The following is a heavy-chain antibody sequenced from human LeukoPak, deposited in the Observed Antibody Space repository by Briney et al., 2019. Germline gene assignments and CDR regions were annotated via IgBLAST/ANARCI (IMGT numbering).Heavy chain of an antibody. CDR2: ISHSGSSI. J-gene: IGHJ4*02. Sequence: GGSLRLSCAASGFTFSSYIINWVRQAPGKGLEWVSGISHSGSSIYYADSVKGRFTISRDNSKNTLYLQMDRLRVEDTAVYYCAMALDYWGQGTLVTVSS. CDR3: AMALDY. CDR1: GFTFSSYI. V-gene: IGHV3-23*01.